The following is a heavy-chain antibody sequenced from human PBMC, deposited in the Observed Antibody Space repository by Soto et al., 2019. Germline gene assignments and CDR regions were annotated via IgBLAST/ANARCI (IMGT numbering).Heavy chain of an antibody. CDR2: IYSSGIS. D-gene: IGHD2-8*01. V-gene: IGHV4-31*03. CDR3: ATKPNGLYYFDY. Sequence: QVQLQESGPGLVQPSQTLSLTCTVSGGSISSGGYYWSWIRHHPGKGLEWIGYIYSSGISYYDPSLKSRVTMSVDMSKNQVSLRLSSVTAADTAVYRCATKPNGLYYFDYWGQGALVTVSS. CDR1: GGSISSGGYY. J-gene: IGHJ4*02.